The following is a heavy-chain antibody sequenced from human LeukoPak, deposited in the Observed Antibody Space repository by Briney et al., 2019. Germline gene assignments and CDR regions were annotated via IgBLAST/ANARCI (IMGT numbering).Heavy chain of an antibody. J-gene: IGHJ4*02. CDR2: IYYSGST. D-gene: IGHD5-18*01. Sequence: SETLSLTCTVSGGSISSGDYYWSWIRQPPGKGLEWIGYIYYSGSTYYNPSLKSRVTISVDTSKNQFSLKLSSVTAADTAVYYCARWPLLYTDTAMVDYWGQGTLVTVSS. V-gene: IGHV4-30-4*01. CDR1: GGSISSGDYY. CDR3: ARWPLLYTDTAMVDY.